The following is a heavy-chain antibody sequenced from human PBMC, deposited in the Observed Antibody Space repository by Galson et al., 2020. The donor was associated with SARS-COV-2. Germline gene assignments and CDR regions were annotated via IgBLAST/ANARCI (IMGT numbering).Heavy chain of an antibody. J-gene: IGHJ6*02. Sequence: GGSLRPSCPAPGFPFSSYAMHWARQAPGKGLEYVSAISRIGGSTYYPDAVKGRFTISRDNSKNTLYLQMSSLRAEDTAVYYCVKGEQWPRPPQCYYDYGRDVWGQGTTVTVSS. V-gene: IGHV3-64D*06. CDR3: VKGEQWPRPPQCYYDYGRDV. CDR1: GFPFSSYA. D-gene: IGHD6-19*01. CDR2: ISRIGGST.